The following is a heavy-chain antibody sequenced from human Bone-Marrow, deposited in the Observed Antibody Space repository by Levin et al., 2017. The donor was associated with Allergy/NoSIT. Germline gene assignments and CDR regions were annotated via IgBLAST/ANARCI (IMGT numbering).Heavy chain of an antibody. J-gene: IGHJ6*02. CDR1: TDPVSSPDYY. CDR2: IYYTGST. V-gene: IGHV4-30-4*01. Sequence: PSETLSLTCGVSTDPVSSPDYYWTWVRQPPGKGLEWVGYIYYTGSTYYNSSLQSRVSLSFDTSKKQVSLTPTSVTAADTAVYYCGSGTGDSSGYYTNYLFAVGAWGQGTTVRVSS. D-gene: IGHD3-3*01. CDR3: GSGTGDSSGYYTNYLFAVGA.